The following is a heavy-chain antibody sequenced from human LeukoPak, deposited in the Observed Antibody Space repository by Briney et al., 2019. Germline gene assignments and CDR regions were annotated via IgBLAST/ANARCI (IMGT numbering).Heavy chain of an antibody. CDR2: IYSGGSI. CDR1: GFTVSSNY. D-gene: IGHD3-22*01. V-gene: IGHV3-53*01. CDR3: AKDRSSSGNYYYYYGMDV. J-gene: IGHJ6*02. Sequence: GGSLRLSCAVSGFTVSSNYMTWVRQAPGKGLEWVSVIYSGGSIYYADSVKGRFTISRDNSKNTLYLQMNSLRAEDTAVYYCAKDRSSSGNYYYYYGMDVWAQGTTVTVSS.